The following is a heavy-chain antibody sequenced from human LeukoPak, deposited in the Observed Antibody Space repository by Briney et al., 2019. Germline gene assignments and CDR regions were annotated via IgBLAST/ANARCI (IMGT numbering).Heavy chain of an antibody. CDR1: GGSISRSINY. CDR2: TKYGAST. V-gene: IGHV4-39*01. Sequence: SETLSLTCTVSGGSISRSINYWAWIRQPPGKGLEWIATTKYGASTFYNPSLRSRVTISVDTSKNQFSLKVNSVTAADTAVYYCARLGYGNGRVNWFDPWGQGNLVTVSS. D-gene: IGHD5-18*01. CDR3: ARLGYGNGRVNWFDP. J-gene: IGHJ5*02.